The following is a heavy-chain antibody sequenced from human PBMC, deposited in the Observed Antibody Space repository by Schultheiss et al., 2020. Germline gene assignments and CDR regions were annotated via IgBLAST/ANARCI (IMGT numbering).Heavy chain of an antibody. J-gene: IGHJ5*02. CDR1: GGSISSYY. V-gene: IGHV4-59*01. CDR3: ARESAVAGTIGDWFDP. Sequence: SETLSLTCTVSGGSISSYYWSWIRQPPGKGLEWIGYIYYSGSTNYNPSLKSRVTISVDTSKNQFSLKLSSVTAADTAVYYCARESAVAGTIGDWFDPWGQGTLVTVSS. D-gene: IGHD6-19*01. CDR2: IYYSGST.